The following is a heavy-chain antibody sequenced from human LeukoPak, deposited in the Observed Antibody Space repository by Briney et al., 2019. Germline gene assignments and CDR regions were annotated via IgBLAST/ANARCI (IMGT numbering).Heavy chain of an antibody. CDR3: ARSVPDYTRFDY. J-gene: IGHJ4*02. CDR2: FKTKYSQV. V-gene: IGHV3-23*05. CDR1: GFTFSDYA. Sequence: GGSLRLSCVASGFTFSDYAMNWVRQAPGKGREWVSTFKTKYSQVYYAESVGGRFTISTDNSEKTVYLQMNSLRAEDTALYYCARSVPDYTRFDYWGQGALVTVSS. D-gene: IGHD4-11*01.